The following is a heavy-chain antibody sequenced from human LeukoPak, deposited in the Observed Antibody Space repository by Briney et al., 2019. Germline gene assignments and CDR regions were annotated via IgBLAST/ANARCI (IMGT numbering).Heavy chain of an antibody. Sequence: GGSLRLSCAASGFTFSSYTKSWVRQAPGKGLEWVSAISGSGDSTYYADSVKGRFTISRDNSKNTLYLQMNSLRAEDTAVYYCAKQWRGTGDAFDVWGQGTMVTASS. V-gene: IGHV3-23*01. CDR3: AKQWRGTGDAFDV. CDR1: GFTFSSYT. D-gene: IGHD3/OR15-3a*01. CDR2: ISGSGDST. J-gene: IGHJ3*01.